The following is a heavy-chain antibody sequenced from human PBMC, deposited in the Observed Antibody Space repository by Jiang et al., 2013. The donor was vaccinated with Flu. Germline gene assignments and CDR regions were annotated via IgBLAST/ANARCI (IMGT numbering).Heavy chain of an antibody. D-gene: IGHD6-19*01. CDR3: ARDLGTTAVTGLDY. CDR2: ISPSTGTT. Sequence: GAEVKKPGASVKVSCKASGYTFINYYIEWVRQAPGQGFEWMGIISPSTGTTTYTQKFQGRVTMTRDTSTNTVYMELSSLRSDDTAVYFCARDLGTTAVTGLDYWGQGTLV. CDR1: GYTFINYY. V-gene: IGHV1-46*01. J-gene: IGHJ4*02.